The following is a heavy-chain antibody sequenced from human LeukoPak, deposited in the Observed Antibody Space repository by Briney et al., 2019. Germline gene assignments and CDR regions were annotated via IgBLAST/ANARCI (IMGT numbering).Heavy chain of an antibody. V-gene: IGHV1-2*02. J-gene: IGHJ4*02. CDR1: GYGFTGYY. CDR3: ARGSIVATFDY. Sequence: SSVNVSRKSSGYGFTGYYIHGVRQAPGQGPAGMGWINPNSGGTNYAQKVQGRVTITRDTSISTAYMELRRLRSDDTAVYYCARGSIVATFDYWGQGPWSPSPQ. CDR2: INPNSGGT. D-gene: IGHD5-12*01.